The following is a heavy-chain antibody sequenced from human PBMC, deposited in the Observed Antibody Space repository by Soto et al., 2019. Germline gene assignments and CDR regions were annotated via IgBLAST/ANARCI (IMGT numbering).Heavy chain of an antibody. V-gene: IGHV1-69*02. J-gene: IGHJ4*02. CDR2: IIPILGIA. CDR1: GGTFSSYT. D-gene: IGHD2-8*01. CDR3: ARGVYCTNGVCYGSFTPFAY. Sequence: QVQLVQSGAEVKKPGSSVKVSCKASGGTFSSYTISWVRQAPGQGFEWMGRIIPILGIANYAQQFQGRVTITADKATSTAYMELSSLRAEDTAVYYCARGVYCTNGVCYGSFTPFAYWGQGTLVTVSS.